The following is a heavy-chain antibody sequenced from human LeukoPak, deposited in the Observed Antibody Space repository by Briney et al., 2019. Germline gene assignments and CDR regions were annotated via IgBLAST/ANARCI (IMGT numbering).Heavy chain of an antibody. Sequence: GGSLRLSCAASGFTFSSYAMSWVRQAPGKGLEWVSAISGSGGSTYYADSVKGRFTISRDNSKNTLYLQMNSLRAEDTAVYYCAKPGDSSCYYYLGAFDMWGQGTMVTVSS. J-gene: IGHJ3*02. D-gene: IGHD3-22*01. CDR3: AKPGDSSCYYYLGAFDM. CDR1: GFTFSSYA. V-gene: IGHV3-23*01. CDR2: ISGSGGST.